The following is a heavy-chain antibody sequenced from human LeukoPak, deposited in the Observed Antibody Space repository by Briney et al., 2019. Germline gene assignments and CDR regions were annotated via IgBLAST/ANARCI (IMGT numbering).Heavy chain of an antibody. D-gene: IGHD3-10*01. CDR1: GFSFTSSW. CDR3: ARDPGSSAFDI. CDR2: INQDGSTK. V-gene: IGHV3-7*01. Sequence: GGSLRLSCVASGFSFTSSWMSWVRQAPEKGLEFVANINQDGSTKNHLDSVKGRFTVSRDNAKNSLYLQMNSVRVEDTAVYYCARDPGSSAFDIWGQGTMVTLSS. J-gene: IGHJ3*02.